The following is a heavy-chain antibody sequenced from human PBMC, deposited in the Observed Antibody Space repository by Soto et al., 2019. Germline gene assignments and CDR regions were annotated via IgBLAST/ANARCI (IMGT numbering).Heavy chain of an antibody. CDR1: GDSISSGGSY. Sequence: SETLSLTCTVSGDSISSGGSYWSWVRQHPGKGLEWIGYIYYSGSTYYNPSLKSRVTISVDTSKNQFSLKLSSVTAADTAVYYCARDRPGIAAAADHYFYMDVWGKGTTVTVSS. CDR3: ARDRPGIAAAADHYFYMDV. V-gene: IGHV4-31*03. D-gene: IGHD6-13*01. CDR2: IYYSGST. J-gene: IGHJ6*03.